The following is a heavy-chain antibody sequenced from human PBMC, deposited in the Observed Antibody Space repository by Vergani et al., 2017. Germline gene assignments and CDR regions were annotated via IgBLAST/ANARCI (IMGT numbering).Heavy chain of an antibody. CDR2: SYTCGST. CDR3: ASLSGPFDY. J-gene: IGHJ4*02. Sequence: QVQLQESGPGLVKPSETPSLICTVSGGSISSHYLSWIRQPAGKGLDWIGRSYTCGSTNYNPSLKSRVTMSVDTSKNQFSLKLSSVTAADTAVYYCASLSGPFDYWGQGTLVTVSS. D-gene: IGHD1-26*01. V-gene: IGHV4-4*07. CDR1: GGSISSHY.